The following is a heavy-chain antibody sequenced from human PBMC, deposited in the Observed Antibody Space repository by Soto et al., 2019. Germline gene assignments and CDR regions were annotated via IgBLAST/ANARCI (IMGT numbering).Heavy chain of an antibody. J-gene: IGHJ4*02. CDR2: IYWNDDK. D-gene: IGHD4-4*01. CDR3: ARRPRYSNYVDY. CDR1: GFSLSTDGVG. V-gene: IGHV2-5*01. Sequence: ASGPTLVNPTQTLTLTCTFSGFSLSTDGVGVGWIRQPPGKALEWLALIYWNDDKRYSPFLKSRLTIAKDTSKNQVVLTMTNVDPADTATYYCARRPRYSNYVDYWGQGPLVTVS.